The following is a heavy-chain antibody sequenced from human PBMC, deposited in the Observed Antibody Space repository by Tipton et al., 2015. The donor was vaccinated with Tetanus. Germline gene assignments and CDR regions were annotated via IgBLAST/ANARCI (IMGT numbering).Heavy chain of an antibody. D-gene: IGHD6-6*01. J-gene: IGHJ5*02. CDR2: IYQRGSP. CDR3: ARDRGQQFVSDWFDP. V-gene: IGHV4-30-2*01. CDR1: GGSINSPDYS. Sequence: TLSLTCTVSGGSINSPDYSWGWIRQPPGKGLEWIGYIYQRGSPSYNPSLATRVTITADKSKNQFSLNLRSVTAADTAVYYCARDRGQQFVSDWFDPWGQGTLVTVSS.